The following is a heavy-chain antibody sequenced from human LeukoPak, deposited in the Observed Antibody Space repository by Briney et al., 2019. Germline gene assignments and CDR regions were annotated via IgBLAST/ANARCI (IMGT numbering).Heavy chain of an antibody. V-gene: IGHV3-30-3*01. Sequence: GRSLRLSCAASGFTFSSYAMHWVRQAPGKGLEWVAVISYDGSNKYYADSVKGRFTISRDTSRNTLYLQMNSLRAEDTAVYYCAKDRGYGDYTRVDDAFDIWGQGTMVTVSS. D-gene: IGHD4-17*01. CDR1: GFTFSSYA. J-gene: IGHJ3*02. CDR3: AKDRGYGDYTRVDDAFDI. CDR2: ISYDGSNK.